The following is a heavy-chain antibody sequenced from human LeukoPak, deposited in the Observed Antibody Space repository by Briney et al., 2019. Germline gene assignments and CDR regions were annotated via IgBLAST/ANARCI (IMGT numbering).Heavy chain of an antibody. Sequence: ASETLSLTCTVSGGSVSSGSYYWSWIRQPPGKGLEWIGYIYYSGSTNYNPSLKSRVTISVDTSKNQSSLKLSSVTAADTAVYYCARVGAAAGSLDYWGQGTLVTVSS. V-gene: IGHV4-61*01. CDR1: GGSVSSGSYY. D-gene: IGHD6-13*01. J-gene: IGHJ4*02. CDR3: ARVGAAAGSLDY. CDR2: IYYSGST.